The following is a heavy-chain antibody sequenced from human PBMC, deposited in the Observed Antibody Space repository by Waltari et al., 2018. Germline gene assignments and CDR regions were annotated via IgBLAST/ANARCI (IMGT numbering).Heavy chain of an antibody. CDR3: AGHYRDGYNSRWGREYFQH. CDR1: EYSFTSYW. J-gene: IGHJ1*01. CDR2: IEPSDADT. V-gene: IGHV5-51*01. D-gene: IGHD5-18*01. Sequence: EVQLVQSGAEVKTPGDYLKISCKVPEYSFTSYWSGRLRQIHGEGREWMGIIEPSDADTRYSSSFQGQGTISAEKSTKTTYLQWTSLKASDTAMYYCAGHYRDGYNSRWGREYFQHWGQGTLVTVSS.